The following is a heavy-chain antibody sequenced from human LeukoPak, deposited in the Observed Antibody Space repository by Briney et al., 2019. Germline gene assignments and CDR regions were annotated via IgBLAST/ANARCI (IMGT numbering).Heavy chain of an antibody. V-gene: IGHV4-38-2*02. D-gene: IGHD3-3*01. CDR2: IYHSGST. Sequence: SETLSLTCTVSGYSISSGYFWGWIRQPPGKGLQWIGSIYHSGSTYYNPSLKSRVTISVDTSKNQFSLKLSSVTAADTAVYYCARDHLANLASRLFDPWGQGTLVTVSS. CDR1: GYSISSGYF. CDR3: ARDHLANLASRLFDP. J-gene: IGHJ5*02.